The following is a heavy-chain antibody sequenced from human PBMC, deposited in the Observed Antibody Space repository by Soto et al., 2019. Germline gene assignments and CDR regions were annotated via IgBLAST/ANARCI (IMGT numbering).Heavy chain of an antibody. Sequence: QVQLQESGPGLVKPSETLSLTCTVSGGSISSYYWNWIRQPPGKGLEWIGYIHYTGSTNYNPSLTSRVAMSVDTSKNQFSLKLSSVTAADAALYYCARAAYNIDYWGQGTLVTVSS. CDR2: IHYTGST. J-gene: IGHJ4*02. CDR3: ARAAYNIDY. D-gene: IGHD1-1*01. CDR1: GGSISSYY. V-gene: IGHV4-59*01.